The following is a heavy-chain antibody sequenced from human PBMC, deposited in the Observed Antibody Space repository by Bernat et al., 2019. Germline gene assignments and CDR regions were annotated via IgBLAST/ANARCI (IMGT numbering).Heavy chain of an antibody. J-gene: IGHJ2*01. V-gene: IGHV3-23*01. Sequence: VQLQQWGAGLLKPSETLSLTCAVYGGSFSGYYWSWIRQPPGKGLEWVSAISSTSDRTDYADSVKGRFTVSRDNSKNTLYLQMNSLRAEDTAIYYCAKDGLRVSAYWYFDLWGRGALVTVSS. CDR1: GGSFSGYY. CDR3: AKDGLRVSAYWYFDL. CDR2: ISSTSDRT. D-gene: IGHD4/OR15-4a*01.